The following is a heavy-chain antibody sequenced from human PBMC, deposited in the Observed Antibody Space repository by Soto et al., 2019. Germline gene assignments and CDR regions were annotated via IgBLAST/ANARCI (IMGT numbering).Heavy chain of an antibody. J-gene: IGHJ3*02. CDR2: IYYSGST. Sequence: QVQLQESGPGLVKPSQTLSLTCTVSGGSISSGGYYWSWIRQHPGKGLEWIGYIYYSGSTYYNPSLKSRVTIXXDXSXXQCSLKLSSVTAADTAVYYCAREGRQQLFDDAFDIWGQGTMVTVSS. V-gene: IGHV4-31*03. CDR1: GGSISSGGYY. CDR3: AREGRQQLFDDAFDI. D-gene: IGHD6-13*01.